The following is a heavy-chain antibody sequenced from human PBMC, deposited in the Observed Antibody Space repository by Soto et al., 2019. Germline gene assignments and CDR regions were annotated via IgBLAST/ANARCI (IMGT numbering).Heavy chain of an antibody. J-gene: IGHJ4*02. CDR2: ISHSGNT. Sequence: SETLSLTCNVSGVSVSSITYYWAWIRQPPGKGLEYIGSISHSGNTYFNPSLESRVSIFVDTSKSQVSLRVRSVTAADTAIYYCASLKGFFDYWGPGTMVTVSS. V-gene: IGHV4-39*01. CDR3: ASLKGFFDY. CDR1: GVSVSSITYY.